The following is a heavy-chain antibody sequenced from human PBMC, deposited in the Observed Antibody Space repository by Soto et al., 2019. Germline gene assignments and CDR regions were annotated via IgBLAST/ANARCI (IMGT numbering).Heavy chain of an antibody. CDR3: AIQGSYGDYSSVDY. V-gene: IGHV4-31*03. CDR2: IYYSGST. Sequence: QVQLQESGPGLVKPSQTLSLTCTVSGGSISSGGYYWSWIRQHPGKGLEWIGYIYYSGSTYYNPSLKSRVTISVDTSKNQFSLKLSSVTVADTAVYYCAIQGSYGDYSSVDYWGQGTLVTVSS. CDR1: GGSISSGGYY. J-gene: IGHJ4*02. D-gene: IGHD4-17*01.